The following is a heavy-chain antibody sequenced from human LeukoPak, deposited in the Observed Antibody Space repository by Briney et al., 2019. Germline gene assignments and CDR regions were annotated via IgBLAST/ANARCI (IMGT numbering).Heavy chain of an antibody. D-gene: IGHD6-13*01. CDR2: IYYSGST. J-gene: IGHJ5*02. CDR1: GGSISSYY. CDR3: ARGSPAVIAAASNWFDP. V-gene: IGHV4-59*12. Sequence: SETLSLTCTVSGGSISSYYWSWIRQPPGKGLEWIGYIYYSGSTNYNPSLKSRVTISVDTSKNQFSLKLSSVTAADTAVYYCARGSPAVIAAASNWFDPWGQGTLVTVSS.